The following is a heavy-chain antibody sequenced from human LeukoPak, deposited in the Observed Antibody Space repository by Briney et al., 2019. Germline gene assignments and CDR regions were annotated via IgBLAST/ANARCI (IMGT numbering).Heavy chain of an antibody. CDR2: ISASGGST. V-gene: IGHV3-23*01. CDR1: GFTFSSYA. CDR3: AKDCSSSWYGKAPAHDTGAY. Sequence: GGSLRLSCAVSGFTFSSYAMSWVRQAPGKGLEWVSAISASGGSTYYADSVKGRFTISRDNSKNTLYLQMNSLRAEDTAVYYCAKDCSSSWYGKAPAHDTGAYWGQGTLVTVSS. J-gene: IGHJ4*02. D-gene: IGHD6-13*01.